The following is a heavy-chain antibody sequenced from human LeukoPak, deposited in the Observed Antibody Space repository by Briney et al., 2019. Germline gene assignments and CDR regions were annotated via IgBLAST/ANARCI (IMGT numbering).Heavy chain of an antibody. J-gene: IGHJ4*02. CDR1: GYTFTGYY. V-gene: IGHV1-2*02. Sequence: ASVKVSCKASGYTFTGYYMHWVRQAPGQGLEWMGWINPNSGGTNYAQKFQGRVTVTRDTSISTAYMELSRLRSDDTAVYYCARPGSTYYYDSSGYYFGYYFDYWGQGTLVTVSS. D-gene: IGHD3-22*01. CDR2: INPNSGGT. CDR3: ARPGSTYYYDSSGYYFGYYFDY.